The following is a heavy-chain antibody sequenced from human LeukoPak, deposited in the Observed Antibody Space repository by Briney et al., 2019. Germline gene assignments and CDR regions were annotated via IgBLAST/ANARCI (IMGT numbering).Heavy chain of an antibody. D-gene: IGHD3-3*01. Sequence: SETLSLTCTVSGYSISSGYYWGWIRQPPGKGLEWIGSIYHSGSTYYSPSLKSRVSISIDTSKNQLSLNLSSVTTADTAIYSCARVHSWSGPDFWGPGTLVTVSS. CDR1: GYSISSGYY. J-gene: IGHJ4*02. CDR3: ARVHSWSGPDF. V-gene: IGHV4-38-2*02. CDR2: IYHSGST.